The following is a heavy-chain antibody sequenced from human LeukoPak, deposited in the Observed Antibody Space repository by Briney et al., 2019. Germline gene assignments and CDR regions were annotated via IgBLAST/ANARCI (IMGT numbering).Heavy chain of an antibody. J-gene: IGHJ4*02. CDR2: ISSSSSYI. CDR1: GFTFSSYW. CDR3: ARDRGSGSDY. V-gene: IGHV3-21*01. Sequence: GGSLRLSCAASGFTFSSYWMSWVRQAPGKGLEWVSSISSSSSYIYYADSVKGRFTISRDNAKNSLYLQMNSLRAEDTAVYYCARDRGSGSDYWGQGTLVTVSS. D-gene: IGHD6-19*01.